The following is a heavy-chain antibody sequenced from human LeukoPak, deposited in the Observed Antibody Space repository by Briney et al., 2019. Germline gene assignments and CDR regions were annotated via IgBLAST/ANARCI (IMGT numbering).Heavy chain of an antibody. CDR2: IYTSGST. Sequence: SETLSLTCTVSGYSISSGYYWGWIRQPAGKGLEWIGRIYTSGSTNYNPSLKSRVTISVDTSKNQFSLKLSSVTAADTAVYYCARGEMITFGGVIVISTFDIWGQGTMVTVS. CDR3: ARGEMITFGGVIVISTFDI. CDR1: GYSISSGYY. D-gene: IGHD3-16*02. V-gene: IGHV4-61*02. J-gene: IGHJ3*02.